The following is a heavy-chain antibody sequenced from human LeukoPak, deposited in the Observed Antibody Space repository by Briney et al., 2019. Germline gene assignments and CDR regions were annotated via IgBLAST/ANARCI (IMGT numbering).Heavy chain of an antibody. CDR1: GGSFRGYY. V-gene: IGHV4-34*01. CDR2: INHSGST. J-gene: IGHJ5*02. CDR3: ARRYYGSGRRFDP. Sequence: SETLSLTCAVYGGSFRGYYWSWIRQPPGKGLGWIGEINHSGSTNYNPSLKSRVTISVDTSKNQFSLKLSSVTAADTAVYYCARRYYGSGRRFDPWGQGTLVTVSS. D-gene: IGHD3-10*01.